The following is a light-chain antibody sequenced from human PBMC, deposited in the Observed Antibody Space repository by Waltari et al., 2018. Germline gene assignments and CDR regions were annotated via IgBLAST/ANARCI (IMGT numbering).Light chain of an antibody. Sequence: QTVVTQEPSLSVSPGGTVTLTCALSSGSLSTTSYATWYQQTPGQAPRTLVYKANARSSGVPDRFSGSSLGNTAALTLTGAQADDESDYYCALYMGSGIWVFGGGTRLTVL. CDR1: SGSLSTTSY. J-gene: IGLJ3*02. CDR3: ALYMGSGIWV. CDR2: KAN. V-gene: IGLV8-61*01.